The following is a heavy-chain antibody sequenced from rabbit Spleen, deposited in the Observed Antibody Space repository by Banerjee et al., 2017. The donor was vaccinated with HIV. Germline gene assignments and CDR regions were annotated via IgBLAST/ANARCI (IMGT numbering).Heavy chain of an antibody. CDR2: INIVTGRS. CDR1: GFSFSDRDV. D-gene: IGHD6-1*01. V-gene: IGHV1S45*01. Sequence: EQLVESGGGLVQPAGSLTLTCKASGFSFSDRDVMCWVRQAPGKGLKWIACINIVTGRSVYARWAKGRFTMSRTSSTTVTLQMTGLTVADTATYFCARDLVDAIGWNFNLWGPGTLVTVS. J-gene: IGHJ4*01. CDR3: ARDLVDAIGWNFNL.